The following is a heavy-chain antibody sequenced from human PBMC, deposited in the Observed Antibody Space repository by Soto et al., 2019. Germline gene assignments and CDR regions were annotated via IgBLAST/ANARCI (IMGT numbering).Heavy chain of an antibody. D-gene: IGHD3-10*01. V-gene: IGHV1-18*01. CDR2: ISAYNGNT. J-gene: IGHJ5*02. CDR3: ARVTYYYGSGSPQWWFDP. CDR1: GYTFTSYG. Sequence: ASVKVSCKASGYTFTSYGISWVRQAPGQRIEWMGWISAYNGNTNYAQKLQGRVTMTTDTSTSTAYMELRSLRSDDTAVYYCARVTYYYGSGSPQWWFDPWGQGTLVTVSS.